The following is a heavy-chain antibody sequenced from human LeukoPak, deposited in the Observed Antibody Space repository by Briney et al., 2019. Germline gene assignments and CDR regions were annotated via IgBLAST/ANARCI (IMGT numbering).Heavy chain of an antibody. J-gene: IGHJ4*02. V-gene: IGHV3-53*01. CDR2: IYSGGST. D-gene: IGHD3-22*01. CDR3: ASASPYYYDSSGYYY. Sequence: GSLRLSCAASGFTVSSNYMSWVRQAPGKGLEWVSVIYSGGSTYYADSVKGRFTISRDNSKNTLYLQVNSLRAEDTAVYYCASASPYYYDSSGYYYWGQGTLVTVSS. CDR1: GFTVSSNY.